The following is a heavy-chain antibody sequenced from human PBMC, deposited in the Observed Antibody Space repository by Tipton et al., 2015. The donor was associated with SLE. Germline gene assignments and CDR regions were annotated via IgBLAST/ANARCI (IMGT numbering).Heavy chain of an antibody. Sequence: LRLSCTVSGGSISSYYWSWIRQPPGKGLEWIGSIYYSGSTYYNPSLKSRVTISVDTSKNQFSLKLSSVTAADTALYYCARGEKEFGEYYFDYWGQGTLVTVSS. CDR1: GGSISSYY. CDR3: ARGEKEFGEYYFDY. D-gene: IGHD3-10*01. V-gene: IGHV4-59*12. CDR2: IYYSGST. J-gene: IGHJ4*02.